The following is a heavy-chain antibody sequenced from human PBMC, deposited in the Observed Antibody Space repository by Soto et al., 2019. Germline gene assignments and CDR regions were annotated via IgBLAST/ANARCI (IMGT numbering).Heavy chain of an antibody. CDR1: GFTFSNYA. J-gene: IGHJ4*02. CDR2: ITDSGGDT. D-gene: IGHD2-2*01. Sequence: EVQLLESGGGLVQPGGSLRLSCAASGFTFSNYAMSWVRQSPGKGLEWFSAITDSGGDTYHADSVKGRFTISRDNTKNTLYLQMNSLKAEDTAVYYCAKGSASSRPYYFDCWGQGTLVTVSS. CDR3: AKGSASSRPYYFDC. V-gene: IGHV3-23*01.